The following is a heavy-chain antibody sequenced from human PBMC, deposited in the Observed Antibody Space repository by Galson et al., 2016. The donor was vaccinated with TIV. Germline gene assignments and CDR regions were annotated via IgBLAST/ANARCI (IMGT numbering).Heavy chain of an antibody. D-gene: IGHD4-17*01. CDR1: GYTFTSYD. CDR2: MYPNSGNT. J-gene: IGHJ4*02. Sequence: SVKVSCKASGYTFTSYDINWVRQATGQGLEWMGWMYPNSGNTGYAQKFRGRVTVTRNTSVRTAYMGLSSLRSEDTAVYYCARSGDYGDHWGQGTLVTVSS. CDR3: ARSGDYGDH. V-gene: IGHV1-8*02.